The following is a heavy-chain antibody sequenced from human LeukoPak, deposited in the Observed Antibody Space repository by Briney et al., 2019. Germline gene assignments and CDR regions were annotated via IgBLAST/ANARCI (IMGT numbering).Heavy chain of an antibody. CDR2: INPNSGGT. J-gene: IGHJ4*02. CDR1: GYTFTGYY. D-gene: IGHD4-17*01. V-gene: IGHV1-2*02. CDR3: ARGRSPTVTTLGY. Sequence: ASVKVSCKASGYTFTGYYMHWVRQAPGQGLEWMGWINPNSGGTDYAQKFQGRVTMTRDTSISTAYMELSRLRSDDTAVYYCARGRSPTVTTLGYWGQGTLVTVSS.